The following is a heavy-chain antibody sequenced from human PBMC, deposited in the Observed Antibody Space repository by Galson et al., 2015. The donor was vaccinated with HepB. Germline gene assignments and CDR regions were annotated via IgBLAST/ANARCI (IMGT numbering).Heavy chain of an antibody. D-gene: IGHD2-21*01. J-gene: IGHJ5*02. Sequence: SVKVSCKASGGTFSSYAISWVRQAPGQGLEWMGGIIPIFGTASYAQKFQGRVTITADESTSTAYMELSSLRSEDTAVYYCASGPNCGGDCFRPLEFDPWGQGTLVTVSS. V-gene: IGHV1-69*13. CDR1: GGTFSSYA. CDR2: IIPIFGTA. CDR3: ASGPNCGGDCFRPLEFDP.